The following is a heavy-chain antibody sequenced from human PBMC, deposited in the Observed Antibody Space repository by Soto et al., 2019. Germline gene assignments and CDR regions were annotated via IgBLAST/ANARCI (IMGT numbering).Heavy chain of an antibody. D-gene: IGHD6-13*01. J-gene: IGHJ5*02. CDR1: GGTFGSYA. V-gene: IGHV1-69*13. CDR2: IIPIFGTA. CDR3: ARSRIAAAPSWFDP. Sequence: SVKVSCKASGGTFGSYAISWVRQAPGQGLEWMGGIIPIFGTANYAQKFQGRVTITADESTSTAYMELSSLRSEDTAVYYCARSRIAAAPSWFDPWGQGTLVTVSS.